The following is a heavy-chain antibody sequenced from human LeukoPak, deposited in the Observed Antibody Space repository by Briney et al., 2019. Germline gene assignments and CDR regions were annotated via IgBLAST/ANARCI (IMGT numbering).Heavy chain of an antibody. V-gene: IGHV3-23*01. J-gene: IGHJ4*02. CDR1: GFTFSNYA. CDR2: VSGSGDFT. D-gene: IGHD3-16*01. CDR3: ARGLIGWPYYFDY. Sequence: GGSLRLSCAASGFTFSNYAMSWVRQAPGKGLEWVSAVSGSGDFTWYADSVKGRFTTSRDNSKNTLYLQMNSLRAEETAVYYCARGLIGWPYYFDYWGQGTPVTVSS.